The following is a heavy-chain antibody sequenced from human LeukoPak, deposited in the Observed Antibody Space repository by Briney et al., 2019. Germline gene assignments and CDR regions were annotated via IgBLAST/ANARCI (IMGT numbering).Heavy chain of an antibody. Sequence: SETLSLTCTVSGGSISSYYWSWIRQHPGKGLEWIGYIYYSGSTYYNPSLKSRVTISVDTSKNQFSLKLSSVTAADTAVYYCARGSSSEWFDPWGQGTLVTVSS. CDR1: GGSISSYY. D-gene: IGHD2-15*01. CDR2: IYYSGST. V-gene: IGHV4-59*06. J-gene: IGHJ5*02. CDR3: ARGSSSEWFDP.